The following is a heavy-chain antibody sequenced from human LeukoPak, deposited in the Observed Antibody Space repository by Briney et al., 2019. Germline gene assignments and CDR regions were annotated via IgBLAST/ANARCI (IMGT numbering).Heavy chain of an antibody. CDR3: AKNFSPDFDY. CDR2: TYFRSKWIH. D-gene: IGHD1-14*01. CDR1: GDXVSSSTSG. Sequence: SQTLSLTCAFSGDXVSSSTSGWSWIRQSPSRGLEWLGRTYFRSKWIHDYALSVRGRITINPDTSKNQVSLQLNSMTPEDTAIYYCAKNFSPDFDYWGQGTLVTVSS. J-gene: IGHJ4*02. V-gene: IGHV6-1*01.